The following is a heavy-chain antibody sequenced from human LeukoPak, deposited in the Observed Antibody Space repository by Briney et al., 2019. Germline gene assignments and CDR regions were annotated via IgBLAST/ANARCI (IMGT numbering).Heavy chain of an antibody. D-gene: IGHD6-19*01. V-gene: IGHV3-48*01. Sequence: GGSLRLSCAASGFTFSGYIMNWVRQAPGKGLEWVSFIGTSGNTIYYADSVKGRFTVSRDNAKNSLFLQMNSLRAEDTAVYYCARDQWLDYWGQGHLVTVSS. CDR2: IGTSGNTI. J-gene: IGHJ4*02. CDR3: ARDQWLDY. CDR1: GFTFSGYI.